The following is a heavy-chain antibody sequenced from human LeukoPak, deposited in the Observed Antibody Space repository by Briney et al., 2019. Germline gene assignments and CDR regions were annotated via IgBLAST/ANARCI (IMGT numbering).Heavy chain of an antibody. Sequence: ASVKVSCKASGYTFTGYYMHWVRQATGQGLEWMGWMNPNSGNTGYAQKFQGRVTMTRNTSISTAYMELSSLRSEDTAVYYCARVGQRRDGSIAWGYWGQGTLVTVSS. CDR3: ARVGQRRDGSIAWGY. CDR2: MNPNSGNT. J-gene: IGHJ4*02. V-gene: IGHV1-8*02. D-gene: IGHD5-24*01. CDR1: GYTFTGYY.